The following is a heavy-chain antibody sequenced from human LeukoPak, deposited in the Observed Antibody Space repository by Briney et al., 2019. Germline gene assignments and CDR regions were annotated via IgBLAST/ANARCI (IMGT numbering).Heavy chain of an antibody. V-gene: IGHV1-69*06. CDR1: GGTFSSYA. CDR3: ARDGRYFDWSPTYYYYYYMDV. CDR2: IIPIFDTV. D-gene: IGHD3-9*01. Sequence: SVKVSCTASGGTFSSYAISWVRQAPGQGLEWMGGIIPIFDTVNYAQKFQGRITITADKSTSTAYMELSSLRSEDTAVYYCARDGRYFDWSPTYYYYYYMDVWGKGTTVTISS. J-gene: IGHJ6*03.